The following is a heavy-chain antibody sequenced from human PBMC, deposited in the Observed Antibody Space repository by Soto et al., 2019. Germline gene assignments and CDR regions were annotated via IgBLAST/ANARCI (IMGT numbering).Heavy chain of an antibody. V-gene: IGHV3-23*01. J-gene: IGHJ5*02. D-gene: IGHD6-19*01. CDR3: AKGGIAVAGRREDWFDP. CDR1: GFTFSSYA. Sequence: EVQLLESGGGLVQPGGSLRLSCAASGFTFSSYAMSWVRQAPGKGLEWVSAISGSGGSTYYADSVKGRFTISRDNSKNTLYLQMNSPRAEDTAVYYCAKGGIAVAGRREDWFDPWGQGTLVTVSS. CDR2: ISGSGGST.